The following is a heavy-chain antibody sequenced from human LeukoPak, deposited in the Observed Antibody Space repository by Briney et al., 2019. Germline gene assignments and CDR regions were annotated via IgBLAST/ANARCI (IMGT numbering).Heavy chain of an antibody. V-gene: IGHV3-23*01. CDR1: GFTFSRYS. J-gene: IGHJ4*02. CDR3: AKDGQLWSYLGY. D-gene: IGHD5-18*01. Sequence: GGSLRLSCAASGFTFSRYSMNWVRQAPGKGREGVSAISGGGGSTYYADSVKGRFTISRDNSKNTLYLQINSLRADDTAIYYCAKDGQLWSYLGYWGQGTLVTVSS. CDR2: ISGGGGST.